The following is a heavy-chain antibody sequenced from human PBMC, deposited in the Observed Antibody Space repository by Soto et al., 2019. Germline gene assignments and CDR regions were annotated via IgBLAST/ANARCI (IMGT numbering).Heavy chain of an antibody. CDR1: GTAITNGGYF. D-gene: IGHD5-12*01. CDR2: ANYTGDT. CDR3: ARASGYTYPPAYGLAV. J-gene: IGHJ6*02. Sequence: QVQLQESGPGLVKPSQTLSLNCTVSGTAITNGGYFWTWIHQLPGKGLEWIGCANYTGDTYYSPCLKRRVTISVDTSKSQFSLKLSSVTAADTAVYYCARASGYTYPPAYGLAVWGQGTTVTVSS. V-gene: IGHV4-31*03.